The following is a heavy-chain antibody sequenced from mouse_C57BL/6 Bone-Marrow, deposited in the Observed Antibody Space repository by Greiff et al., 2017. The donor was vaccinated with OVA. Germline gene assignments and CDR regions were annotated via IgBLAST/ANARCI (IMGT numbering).Heavy chain of an antibody. CDR1: GFTFSDYY. Sequence: EVKLMESGGGLVQPGGSLKLSCAASGFTFSDYYMYWVRQTPEKRLEWVAYISNGGGSTYYPDTVKGRFTISRDNAKNTLYLQMSRLKSEDTAMYYCARRGGYYGNFDYWGQGTTLTVSS. D-gene: IGHD2-1*01. CDR2: ISNGGGST. V-gene: IGHV5-12*01. J-gene: IGHJ2*01. CDR3: ARRGGYYGNFDY.